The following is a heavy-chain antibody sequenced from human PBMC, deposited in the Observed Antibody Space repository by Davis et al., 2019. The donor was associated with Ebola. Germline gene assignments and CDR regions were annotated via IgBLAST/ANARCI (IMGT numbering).Heavy chain of an antibody. CDR3: VRDYLFALDI. CDR2: IGTRGDPT. Sequence: PGGSLRLSCPPSGFTSSSYTMNWVRQAPGKGLEWVPYIGTRGDPTVYADSVKGRFTVSRDEANNSLSLLMNRLRDEDTDIYYYVRDYLFALDIWGQGTMVTVSS. V-gene: IGHV3-48*02. J-gene: IGHJ3*02. CDR1: GFTSSSYT.